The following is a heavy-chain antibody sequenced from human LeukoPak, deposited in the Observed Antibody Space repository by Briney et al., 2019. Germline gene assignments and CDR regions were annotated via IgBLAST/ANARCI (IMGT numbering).Heavy chain of an antibody. V-gene: IGHV3-64*01. Sequence: HPGGYLRLSCAASGFTFSSYSMVWVRQAPGKGLEYVSGITSNGGTTYYGNSVKGRFTISRDNSKDTLYLQMGSLRTEDMAVYYCARGIRWASDYWGQGTPVTVAS. CDR2: ITSNGGTT. CDR1: GFTFSSYS. D-gene: IGHD4-23*01. CDR3: ARGIRWASDY. J-gene: IGHJ4*02.